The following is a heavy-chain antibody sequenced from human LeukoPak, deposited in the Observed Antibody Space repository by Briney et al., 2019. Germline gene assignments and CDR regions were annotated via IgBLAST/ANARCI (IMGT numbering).Heavy chain of an antibody. D-gene: IGHD5-18*01. CDR3: ARDKVGYTYGYVRAHYGMDV. V-gene: IGHV3-30-3*01. J-gene: IGHJ6*02. Sequence: PGGSLRLSCAASAFSFNNYAMHWVRQAPGKGLEWVAFISYDGSNKYYADSVKGRFTISRDNPKNTLYLQMSRLRAEDTAVYYCARDKVGYTYGYVRAHYGMDVWGQGTTVIVSS. CDR1: AFSFNNYA. CDR2: ISYDGSNK.